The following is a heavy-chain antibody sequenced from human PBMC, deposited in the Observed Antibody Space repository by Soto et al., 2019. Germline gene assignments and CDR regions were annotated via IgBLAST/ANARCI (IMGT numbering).Heavy chain of an antibody. D-gene: IGHD1-26*01. Sequence: PGGSLRLSCEASGFVFTNFWMHWVRHVPGKGLVWVARIDTSGTTEYGAPVKGRFTISRDDSENTLHLQMNSLKTEDTAVYYCATFRSYSDSWGHGTLVTVSS. CDR3: ATFRSYSDS. J-gene: IGHJ5*01. V-gene: IGHV3-15*04. CDR1: GFVFTNFW. CDR2: IDTSGTT.